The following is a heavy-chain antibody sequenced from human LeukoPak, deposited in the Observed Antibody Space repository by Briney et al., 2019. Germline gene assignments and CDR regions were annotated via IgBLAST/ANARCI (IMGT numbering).Heavy chain of an antibody. CDR2: ISESGYIT. J-gene: IGHJ4*02. CDR1: GFTFSSYP. CDR3: AKDSSHNRGSSDY. Sequence: TGGSLRLSCAVSGFTFSSYPMSWVRQAPGKGLEWVSIISESGYITHYADPVKGRFTISRDNTKNTLNLQMNSLRAEDTAVYYCAKDSSHNRGSSDYWGQGTLVTVSS. D-gene: IGHD6-6*01. V-gene: IGHV3-23*01.